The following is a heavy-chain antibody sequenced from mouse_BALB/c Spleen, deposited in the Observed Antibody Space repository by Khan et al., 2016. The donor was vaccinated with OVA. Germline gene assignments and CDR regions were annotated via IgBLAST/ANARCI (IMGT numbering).Heavy chain of an antibody. J-gene: IGHJ4*01. CDR2: ILPGRGTN. CDR3: AGGAGETYGMDY. V-gene: IGHV1-9*01. D-gene: IGHD4-1*01. CDR1: GFTFSSYW. Sequence: QVQLQQSGAELMKPGASVKISCKATGFTFSSYWIEWVKQRPGHGLEWIGEILPGRGTNNFNAKLKGKATITADTSTNIAYMQFSSLTSEDSAVSYCAGGAGETYGMDYWGQGTPVTVSS.